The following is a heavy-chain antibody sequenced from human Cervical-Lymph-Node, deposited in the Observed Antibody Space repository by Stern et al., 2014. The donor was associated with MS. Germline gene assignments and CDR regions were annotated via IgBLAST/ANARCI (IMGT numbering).Heavy chain of an antibody. CDR3: ARAPQFGGATEY. D-gene: IGHD3-16*01. CDR2: ISHDGSRK. Sequence: QVQLVQSGGGVVQPGGSLRLSCAASAFNFRDYAMHWVRQAPGKGLEWVAVISHDGSRKFHADSVQGRFAISRDNSKNTLYLQMNSLSAADTAVYYCARAPQFGGATEYWGQGTLVTVSS. V-gene: IGHV3-30*09. J-gene: IGHJ4*02. CDR1: AFNFRDYA.